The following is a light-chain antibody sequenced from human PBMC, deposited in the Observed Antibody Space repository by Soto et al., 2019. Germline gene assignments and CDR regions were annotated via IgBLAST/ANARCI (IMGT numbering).Light chain of an antibody. CDR3: AAWDDSLNAVV. V-gene: IGLV1-44*01. Sequence: QSVVTQPPSASGTPGQRVTISCSGSTSNIGSNTVNWYQQLPGTAPKLLIFSNNQRPSGVPDRFSGSKSATSAPLAISGLQSEDEADYYCAAWDDSLNAVVFGGGTKLTVL. CDR2: SNN. CDR1: TSNIGSNT. J-gene: IGLJ2*01.